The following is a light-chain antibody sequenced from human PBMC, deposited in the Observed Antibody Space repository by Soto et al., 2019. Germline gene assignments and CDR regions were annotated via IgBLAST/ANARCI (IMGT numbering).Light chain of an antibody. CDR1: QAISSY. J-gene: IGKJ2*01. V-gene: IGKV1-8*01. Sequence: AIWMTQSPSSFSASTGDRVTITCRASQAISSYLAWYQQKPGKAPKLLIYAASTLQSGVPSRFSGSGSGTDFTLTISCLQSEDFATYYCQQYYGLPYTFGQGTKLEIK. CDR2: AAS. CDR3: QQYYGLPYT.